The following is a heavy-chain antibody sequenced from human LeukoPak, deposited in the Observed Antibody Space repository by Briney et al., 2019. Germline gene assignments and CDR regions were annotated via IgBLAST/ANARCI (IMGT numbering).Heavy chain of an antibody. J-gene: IGHJ4*02. CDR3: AKNIYSGTYYFDY. V-gene: IGHV3-23*01. Sequence: AGGSLRLSCAASGFIFSSYATSWVRQAPGKGLEWVSAISGSGGTAYYAASVNGRLTISRDNSKNTLYLQMNSLRAEDTAVYFCAKNIYSGTYYFDYWGQGTLVTVSS. D-gene: IGHD5-12*01. CDR2: ISGSGGTA. CDR1: GFIFSSYA.